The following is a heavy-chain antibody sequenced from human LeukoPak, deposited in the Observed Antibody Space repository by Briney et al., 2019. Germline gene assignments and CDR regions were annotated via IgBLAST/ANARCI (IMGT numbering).Heavy chain of an antibody. CDR2: IDTEGSTT. V-gene: IGHV3-74*01. CDR1: GFSFSRYW. J-gene: IGHJ4*02. Sequence: GGSLRLSCAASGFSFSRYWMHWVRQAPGKGLVWVSYIDTEGSTTSYADSVKGRFTISRDNSKNTLYLQMNSLRAEDTAVYYCAKEEVTTSYDYWGQGTLVTVSS. D-gene: IGHD4-17*01. CDR3: AKEEVTTSYDY.